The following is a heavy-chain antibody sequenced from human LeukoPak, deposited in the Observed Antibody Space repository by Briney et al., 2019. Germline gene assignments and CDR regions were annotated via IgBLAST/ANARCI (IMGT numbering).Heavy chain of an antibody. CDR2: IYPGDSDT. D-gene: IGHD2-2*01. CDR3: ARRIGYCSSTSCYSNWFDP. CDR1: GYSFTSYW. V-gene: IGHV5-51*01. Sequence: GESLKISCKDSGYSFTSYWIGWVRQMPGKGLEWMGIIYPGDSDTRYSPSFQGQVTISADKSISTAYLQWSSLKASDTAMYYCARRIGYCSSTSCYSNWFDPWGQGTLVTVSS. J-gene: IGHJ5*02.